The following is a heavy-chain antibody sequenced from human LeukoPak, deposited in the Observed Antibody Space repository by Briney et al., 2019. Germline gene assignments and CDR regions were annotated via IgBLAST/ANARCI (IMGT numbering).Heavy chain of an antibody. Sequence: ASVKVSCKASGYTFTSYDINWVRHATGQGLEWMGWMNPNSGNTGYAQKFQGRVTMTRNTSISTAYMELSSLRSEDTAVYYCATRAWGAAAGIPYYWGQGTLVTVSS. CDR2: MNPNSGNT. CDR1: GYTFTSYD. V-gene: IGHV1-8*01. J-gene: IGHJ4*02. CDR3: ATRAWGAAAGIPYY. D-gene: IGHD6-13*01.